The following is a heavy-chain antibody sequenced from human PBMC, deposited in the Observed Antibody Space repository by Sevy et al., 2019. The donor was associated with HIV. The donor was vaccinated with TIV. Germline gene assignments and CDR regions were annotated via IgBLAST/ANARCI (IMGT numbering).Heavy chain of an antibody. Sequence: GGSLRLSCAASGFTFDDYAMHWVRQAPGKGLEWVSGISWHSANIGYVDSVKGRFTISRDNAKNSLYLQMNSLRAEDPALYYCAKAENRPYSSGWYDYWGQGTLVTVSS. CDR2: ISWHSANI. CDR3: AKAENRPYSSGWYDY. D-gene: IGHD6-19*01. V-gene: IGHV3-9*01. J-gene: IGHJ4*02. CDR1: GFTFDDYA.